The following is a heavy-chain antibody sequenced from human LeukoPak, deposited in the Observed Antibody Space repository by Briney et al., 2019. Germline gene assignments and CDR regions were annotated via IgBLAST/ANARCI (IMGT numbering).Heavy chain of an antibody. CDR3: AKDLLKVVVVTGSPSDY. J-gene: IGHJ4*02. Sequence: PGGSLRLSCAASGFTFSSYAMSWVRQAPGKGLEWVSAISGSGGSTYYADSVKGRFTISRDNSKNTLYLQMNSLRAEDTAVYYCAKDLLKVVVVTGSPSDYWGQGTLVTVSS. D-gene: IGHD2-21*02. CDR1: GFTFSSYA. V-gene: IGHV3-23*01. CDR2: ISGSGGST.